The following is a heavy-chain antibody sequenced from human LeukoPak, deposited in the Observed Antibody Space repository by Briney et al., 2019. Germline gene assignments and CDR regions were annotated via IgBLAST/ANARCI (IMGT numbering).Heavy chain of an antibody. D-gene: IGHD6-19*01. CDR1: GFTFDDYA. Sequence: GGSLRLSCAASGFTFDDYAMHWVRQAPGKGLEWVSGISWNSGSIGYADSVKGRFTISRDNAKNSLYLQMNSLRAEDTALYYCAKKGDSSGWQSYYYYYMDVWGKGTTVTVSS. CDR2: ISWNSGSI. CDR3: AKKGDSSGWQSYYYYYMDV. J-gene: IGHJ6*03. V-gene: IGHV3-9*01.